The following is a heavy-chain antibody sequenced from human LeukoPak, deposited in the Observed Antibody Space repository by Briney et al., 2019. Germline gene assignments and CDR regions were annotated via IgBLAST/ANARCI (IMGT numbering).Heavy chain of an antibody. Sequence: ASVKVSCKASGYTFTSYDINWVRQATGQGLEWMGWMNSNSGNTGYAQKFQGRVTITRNTSISTAYMELSSLRSEDTAVYYCARRGRPNWFDPWGQGTLVTVSS. D-gene: IGHD3-10*01. CDR3: ARRGRPNWFDP. CDR1: GYTFTSYD. J-gene: IGHJ5*02. CDR2: MNSNSGNT. V-gene: IGHV1-8*03.